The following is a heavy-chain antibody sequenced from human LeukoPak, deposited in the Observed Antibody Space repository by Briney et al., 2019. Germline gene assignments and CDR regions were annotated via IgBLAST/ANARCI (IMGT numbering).Heavy chain of an antibody. D-gene: IGHD2-2*01. CDR1: GYTFIGYY. Sequence: ASLKLSCKASGYTFIGYYMHWVRQAPGQGLECIGWINPNSGGTNYAQKFQGRVTMTRDTSISTAYMELSRLTSDDTAVYYCARDAGYCSSISCRYNWFDPWGQGTLVTVSS. CDR2: INPNSGGT. J-gene: IGHJ5*02. V-gene: IGHV1-2*02. CDR3: ARDAGYCSSISCRYNWFDP.